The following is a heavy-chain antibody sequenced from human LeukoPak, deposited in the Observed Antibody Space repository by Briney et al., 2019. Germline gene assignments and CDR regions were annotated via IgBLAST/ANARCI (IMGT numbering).Heavy chain of an antibody. CDR1: GFTFSSRDW. D-gene: IGHD3-22*01. CDR3: ARVQSDSSGYYSNWFDP. CDR2: IKQDGSEK. J-gene: IGHJ5*02. V-gene: IGHV3-7*01. Sequence: GGSLRLSCVASGFTFSSRDWMTWVRQAPGKGLEWVANIKQDGSEKNYVDSVKGRFTISRDNAKNSVDLQMNSLRVEDTAVYYCARVQSDSSGYYSNWFDPWGQGTLVTVSS.